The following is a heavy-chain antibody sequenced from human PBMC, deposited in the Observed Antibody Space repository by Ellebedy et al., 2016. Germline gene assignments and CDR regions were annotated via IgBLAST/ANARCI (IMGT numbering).Heavy chain of an antibody. CDR3: AHRGFLGSGKNYYYYGMDV. CDR1: GFSLSTSGVG. Sequence: SGPTLVXPTQTLTLTCTFSGFSLSTSGVGVGWIRQPPGKALEWLALIYWDDDKRYSPSLKSRLTITKDTSKNQVVLTMTNMDPVDTATYYCAHRGFLGSGKNYYYYGMDVWGQGTTVTVSS. D-gene: IGHD3-10*01. V-gene: IGHV2-5*02. CDR2: IYWDDDK. J-gene: IGHJ6*02.